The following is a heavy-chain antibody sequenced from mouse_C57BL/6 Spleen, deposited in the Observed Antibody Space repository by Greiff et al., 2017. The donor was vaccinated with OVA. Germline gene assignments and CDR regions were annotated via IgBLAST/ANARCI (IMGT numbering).Heavy chain of an antibody. Sequence: QVQLQQSGAELMKPGASVKLSCKATGYTFTGYWIEWVKQRPGHGLEWIGEILPGSGSTNYNEKFKGKATFTADTSSNTAYMQLSSLTTEDSAIYYCARSGIYYYGSGLYAMDYWGQGTSVTVSS. CDR3: ARSGIYYYGSGLYAMDY. D-gene: IGHD1-1*01. CDR2: ILPGSGST. CDR1: GYTFTGYW. J-gene: IGHJ4*01. V-gene: IGHV1-9*01.